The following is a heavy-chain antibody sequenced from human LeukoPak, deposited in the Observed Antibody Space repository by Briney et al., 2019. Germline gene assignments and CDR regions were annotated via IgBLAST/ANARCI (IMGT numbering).Heavy chain of an antibody. Sequence: GGSLRLSCAASGLIVSSNYMSWVRQAPGQGLEWVSVIYNDGSTYYADSVKGRFTISRDNSKNTLYLQMNSLRAEDTAVYYCARAGSMVHAFDIWGQGTMVTVSS. V-gene: IGHV3-66*01. J-gene: IGHJ3*02. CDR3: ARAGSMVHAFDI. CDR2: IYNDGST. CDR1: GLIVSSNY. D-gene: IGHD3-10*01.